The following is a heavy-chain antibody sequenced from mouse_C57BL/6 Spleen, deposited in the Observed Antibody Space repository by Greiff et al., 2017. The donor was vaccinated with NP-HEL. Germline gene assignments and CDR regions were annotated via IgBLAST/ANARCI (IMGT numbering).Heavy chain of an antibody. CDR2: IHPNSGST. Sequence: VQLQQPGAELVKPGASVKLSCKASGYTFTSYWMHWVKQRPGQGLEWIGMIHPNSGSTNYNEKFKSKATLTVDKSSSTAYMQLSSLTSEDSAVYDCAGWGGNRGGLDYWGQGTSVTVSS. D-gene: IGHD2-1*01. CDR1: GYTFTSYW. J-gene: IGHJ4*01. CDR3: AGWGGNRGGLDY. V-gene: IGHV1-64*01.